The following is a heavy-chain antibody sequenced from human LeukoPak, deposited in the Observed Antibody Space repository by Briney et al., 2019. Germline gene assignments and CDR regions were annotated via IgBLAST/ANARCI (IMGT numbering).Heavy chain of an antibody. D-gene: IGHD3/OR15-3a*01. CDR2: IYHSGST. V-gene: IGHV4-4*02. CDR1: GGSISSSNW. Sequence: PSDTLSLTCAVSGGSISSSNWWSWVRQPPGKGLEWIGEIYHSGSTNYNPSLKSRVTISVDKSKNQFSLKLSSVTAADTAVYYCAIRMGDWYNWFDPWGQGTLVTVSS. CDR3: AIRMGDWYNWFDP. J-gene: IGHJ5*02.